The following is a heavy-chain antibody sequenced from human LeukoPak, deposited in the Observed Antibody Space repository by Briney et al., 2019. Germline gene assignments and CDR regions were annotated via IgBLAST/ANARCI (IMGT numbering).Heavy chain of an antibody. J-gene: IGHJ4*02. V-gene: IGHV3-48*03. CDR3: ARDVSNEAGQFDY. CDR1: GFTLTSYE. Sequence: GGSLRLSCAASGFTLTSYEMNWVRQAPGKGLEWVSYISSSGSTIYYADSVKGRFTISRDNAKNSLYLQMNSLRAEDTAVYYCARDVSNEAGQFDYWGQGTLVTVSS. D-gene: IGHD6-19*01. CDR2: ISSSGSTI.